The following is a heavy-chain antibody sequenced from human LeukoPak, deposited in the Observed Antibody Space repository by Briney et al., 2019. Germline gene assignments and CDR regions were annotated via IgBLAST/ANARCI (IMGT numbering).Heavy chain of an antibody. J-gene: IGHJ4*02. V-gene: IGHV4-59*01. D-gene: IGHD2-15*01. CDR3: ARGSRDLYYFDY. Sequence: TSETLSLTCPVSGGSISSYYWSWIRQPPGKGLEWIGYIYYSGSTKYNPSLKSRVTISVDASKTQFSLKLNSVTAADTAVYYCARGSRDLYYFDYWGQGILVTVSS. CDR2: IYYSGST. CDR1: GGSISSYY.